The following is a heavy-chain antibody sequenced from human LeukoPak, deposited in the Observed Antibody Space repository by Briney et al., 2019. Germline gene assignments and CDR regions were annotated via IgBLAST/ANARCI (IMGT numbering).Heavy chain of an antibody. CDR2: INPNSGGT. CDR3: ARDKYYGYVWGSYRPDY. Sequence: ASVKVSCKASGYTFTGYYMHWVRQAPGQGLEWMGRINPNSGGTNYAQKFQGRVTMTRDTSISTAYMELSRLRYDDTAVYYCARDKYYGYVWGSYRPDYWGQGTLVTVSS. CDR1: GYTFTGYY. J-gene: IGHJ4*02. V-gene: IGHV1-2*06. D-gene: IGHD3-16*02.